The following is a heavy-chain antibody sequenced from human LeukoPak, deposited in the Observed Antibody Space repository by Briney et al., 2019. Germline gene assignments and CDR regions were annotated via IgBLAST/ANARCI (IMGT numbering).Heavy chain of an antibody. Sequence: GGSLRLSCAASGFTVSSNYMSWVRQAPGKGLEWVSVIYSGGSTYYADSVKGRFTISRDNSKNTLYLQVNSLRAEDTAVYYCARLYGSGRNTFPDYWGQGTLVTVSS. D-gene: IGHD3-10*01. V-gene: IGHV3-66*04. J-gene: IGHJ4*02. CDR1: GFTVSSNY. CDR2: IYSGGST. CDR3: ARLYGSGRNTFPDY.